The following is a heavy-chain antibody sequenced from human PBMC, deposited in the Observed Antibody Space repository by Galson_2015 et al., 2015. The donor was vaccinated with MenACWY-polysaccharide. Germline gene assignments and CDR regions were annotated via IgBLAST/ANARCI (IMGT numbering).Heavy chain of an antibody. Sequence: SLRLSCAASGFTFSTYGMGWVRQAPGKGLEWVSTLDGSGANTYYAASVRGRFTISRDTSKKMLYLQMNSRRADDTARYYCTKDASISWFDAWGQGILVTVSS. CDR1: GFTFSTYG. CDR3: TKDASISWFDA. CDR2: LDGSGANT. J-gene: IGHJ5*02. V-gene: IGHV3-23*01.